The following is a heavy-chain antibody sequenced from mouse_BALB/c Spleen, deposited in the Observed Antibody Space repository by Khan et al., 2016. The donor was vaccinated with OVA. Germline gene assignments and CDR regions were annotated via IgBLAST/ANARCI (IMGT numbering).Heavy chain of an antibody. CDR2: ISTNSDGS. J-gene: IGHJ3*01. Sequence: EVQLQQSGPELVKPGDTVKISCKASGYTFTSYVMNWVKQKPGQGLEWIGYISTNSDGSKYTEKFRGKATLTSDKSSSTAYMELSSLNSEDSAAYYWVRYLFYCGSAYEGFAYWGQGTLVTVSA. CDR1: GYTFTSYV. CDR3: VRYLFYCGSAYEGFAY. V-gene: IGHV1S136*01. D-gene: IGHD1-1*01.